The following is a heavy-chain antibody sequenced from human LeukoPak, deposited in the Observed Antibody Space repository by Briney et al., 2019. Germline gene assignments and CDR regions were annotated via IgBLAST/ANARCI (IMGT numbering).Heavy chain of an antibody. CDR3: ARDEGAPIAAANV. CDR2: ISAYNGNT. V-gene: IGHV1-18*01. J-gene: IGHJ3*01. CDR1: GYNFTSYT. D-gene: IGHD6-13*01. Sequence: ASVQVSCKASGYNFTSYTISWVRQAPGQGLEWMGWISAYNGNTNYGQKLQGRVTMSTDTSTSTAYMELRSLRPDDTAVYYCARDEGAPIAAANVWGRGTMVTVS.